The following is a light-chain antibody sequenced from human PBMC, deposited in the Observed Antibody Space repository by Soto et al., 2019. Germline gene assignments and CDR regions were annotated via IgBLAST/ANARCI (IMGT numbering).Light chain of an antibody. Sequence: QSVLTQPPSVSGSPGQSVTISCTGTSTDFVSYNRVSWYQQPPDTAPKLMIYEASNRPSGVPDRFSGSRSGNTASLTISGLQAADEADYYCSLYTSENTYVFGPGTKVTVL. V-gene: IGLV2-18*01. CDR2: EAS. J-gene: IGLJ1*01. CDR1: STDFVSYNR. CDR3: SLYTSENTYV.